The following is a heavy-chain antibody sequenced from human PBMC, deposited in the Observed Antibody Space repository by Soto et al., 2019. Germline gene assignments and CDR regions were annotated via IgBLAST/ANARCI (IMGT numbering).Heavy chain of an antibody. V-gene: IGHV3-30-3*01. J-gene: IGHJ1*01. CDR1: GFTFSTYV. Sequence: QVQLVEYGVDVVQPGTSLRLSCAASGFTFSTYVMHWVRNTPGRGLEWVALVSQDESNRQYADSVKVRFTISRDNPKNAMYLQMQSLRPEDTALYYCATEDESSGHAGTFRHRGQDALVTAS. D-gene: IGHD3-22*01. CDR2: VSQDESNR. CDR3: ATEDESSGHAGTFRH.